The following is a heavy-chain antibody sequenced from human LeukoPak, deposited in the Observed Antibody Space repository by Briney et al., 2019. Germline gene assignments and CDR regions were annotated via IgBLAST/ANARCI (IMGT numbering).Heavy chain of an antibody. CDR2: ISSSSSYI. J-gene: IGHJ4*02. V-gene: IGHV3-21*01. Sequence: GGSLRLSCAASGFTFSSYSMNWVRQAPGKGLDWVSSISSSSSYIYYADSVKGRFTISRDNAKNSLYLQMNSLRAEDTAVYYCASRGYSYGFDDYWGQGTLVTVSS. CDR3: ASRGYSYGFDDY. CDR1: GFTFSSYS. D-gene: IGHD5-18*01.